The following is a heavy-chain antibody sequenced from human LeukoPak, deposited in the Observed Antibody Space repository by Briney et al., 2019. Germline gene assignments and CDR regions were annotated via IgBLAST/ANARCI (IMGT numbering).Heavy chain of an antibody. V-gene: IGHV3-43*02. CDR3: TKDDHDYGSGSYY. CDR1: GFTFDDYA. D-gene: IGHD3-10*01. Sequence: GSLRLSCAASGFTFDDYAMHWVRQAPGKGLEWVSLISGDGGNTYYADSVKGRFTISRDNSKNSLYLQMNSLKTEDTALYYCTKDDHDYGSGSYYWGQGTLVTVSS. CDR2: ISGDGGNT. J-gene: IGHJ4*02.